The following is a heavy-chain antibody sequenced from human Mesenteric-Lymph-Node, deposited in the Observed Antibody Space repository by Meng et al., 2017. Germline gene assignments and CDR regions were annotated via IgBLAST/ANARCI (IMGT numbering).Heavy chain of an antibody. CDR1: GYTFTGYY. Sequence: ASVKVSCKASGYTFTGYYMHWVRQAPGQGLEWMGWINPNSGGTNYAQKFQGRLTVTRDTNTAYMELSSLRSEDTAVYYCAADPLAVAAHHYGMDVWGQGTTVTVSS. CDR2: INPNSGGT. J-gene: IGHJ6*02. D-gene: IGHD6-19*01. CDR3: AADPLAVAAHHYGMDV. V-gene: IGHV1-2*02.